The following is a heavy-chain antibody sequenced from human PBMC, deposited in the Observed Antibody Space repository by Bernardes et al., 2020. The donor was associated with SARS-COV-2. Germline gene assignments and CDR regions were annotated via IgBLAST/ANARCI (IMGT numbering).Heavy chain of an antibody. V-gene: IGHV3-23*01. CDR2: ISGSDGST. Sequence: GGSLRLSCAASGFTFSSYAMSWVRQAPGKGLEWVSAISGSDGSTYYADSVKGRFTISRDNSKNTLYLQMNSLRAEDTAVYYCAKDRRGGSYLNWFDPWGQGTLVTVSS. J-gene: IGHJ5*02. D-gene: IGHD1-26*01. CDR1: GFTFSSYA. CDR3: AKDRRGGSYLNWFDP.